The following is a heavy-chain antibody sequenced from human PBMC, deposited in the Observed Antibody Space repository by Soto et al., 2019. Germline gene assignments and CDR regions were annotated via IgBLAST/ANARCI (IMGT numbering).Heavy chain of an antibody. CDR2: ITGNGVST. D-gene: IGHD4-4*01. Sequence: GGSLRLSCAVSGFTFSNYAMAWVRQAPGKGLEYVSSITGNGVSTYYAHSVKGRFTISRANSKNTLYVQTNTPPAEDTAIYYRAQCSASNTSIPTGFDPWRQRTLVTVS. V-gene: IGHV3-23*01. CDR3: AQCSASNTSIPTGFDP. J-gene: IGHJ5*02. CDR1: GFTFSNYA.